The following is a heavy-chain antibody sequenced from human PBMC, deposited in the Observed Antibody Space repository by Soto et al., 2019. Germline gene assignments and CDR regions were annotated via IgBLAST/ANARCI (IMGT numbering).Heavy chain of an antibody. J-gene: IGHJ6*02. CDR2: IIHDGSEK. V-gene: IGHV3-7*04. CDR1: GFTFSSWW. CDR3: ARGHYGLDV. Sequence: EMQLVESGGGLVQPGGSLRLSCVASGFTFSSWWMTWVRQAPGKGLEWVAHIIHDGSEKYYVDSVKGRFTISRDNAKESLYLQMNSLRVEDTAVYYCARGHYGLDVWGRGTTVTVSS.